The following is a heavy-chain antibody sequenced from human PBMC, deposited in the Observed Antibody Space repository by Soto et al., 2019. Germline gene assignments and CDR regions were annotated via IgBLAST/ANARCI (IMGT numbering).Heavy chain of an antibody. D-gene: IGHD3-10*01. Sequence: LGESLKISCKGSGYSFTSYWIGWVRQMPGKGLEWMGIIYPGDSDTRYSPSFQGQVTISADKSISTAYLQWSSLKASDTAMYYCARWLFGSGSYSNWFDPWGQGTLVTVSS. CDR1: GYSFTSYW. CDR3: ARWLFGSGSYSNWFDP. CDR2: IYPGDSDT. V-gene: IGHV5-51*01. J-gene: IGHJ5*02.